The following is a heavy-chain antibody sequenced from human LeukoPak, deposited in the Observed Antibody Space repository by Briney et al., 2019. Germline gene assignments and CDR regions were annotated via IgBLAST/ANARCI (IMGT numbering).Heavy chain of an antibody. J-gene: IGHJ4*02. D-gene: IGHD3-22*01. CDR3: ARGSPHSSGYYAFGY. CDR2: IYSGGST. Sequence: GGSLRLSCAASGSTVSSNYMSWVRQAPGKGLEWVSVIYSGGSTYYADSVKGRFTISRDNSKNTLYLQMNSLRAEDTAVYYCARGSPHSSGYYAFGYWGQGTLVTVSS. CDR1: GSTVSSNY. V-gene: IGHV3-66*02.